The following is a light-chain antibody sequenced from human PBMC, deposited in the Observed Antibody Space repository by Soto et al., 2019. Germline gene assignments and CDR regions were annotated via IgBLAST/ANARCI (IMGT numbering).Light chain of an antibody. V-gene: IGLV1-44*01. J-gene: IGLJ1*01. CDR3: VAWDDSLNGYV. Sequence: QSVLTQPPSASGTPGQRVTISCSGSSSNIGNSTVNWYQQFPGTAPKLLIYANNRRPSGVPDRFSGSKSGTSASLAISGLQSEDEADYYCVAWDDSLNGYVFGAGTKVTVL. CDR2: ANN. CDR1: SSNIGNST.